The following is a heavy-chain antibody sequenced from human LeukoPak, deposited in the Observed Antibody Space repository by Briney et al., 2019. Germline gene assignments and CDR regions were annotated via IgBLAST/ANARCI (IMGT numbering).Heavy chain of an antibody. CDR2: IKQGGSEN. CDR3: ARSYYDILTGYLPDAFDI. Sequence: QPGGSLRFSCAASGFTISSYWMSGVRQAPGKGLEGVANIKQGGSENYYVDSVKGRFTISRDNAKTPLYLQMKSLRAEDTAVYYCARSYYDILTGYLPDAFDIWGQGTMVTVSS. D-gene: IGHD3-9*01. J-gene: IGHJ3*02. CDR1: GFTISSYW. V-gene: IGHV3-7*01.